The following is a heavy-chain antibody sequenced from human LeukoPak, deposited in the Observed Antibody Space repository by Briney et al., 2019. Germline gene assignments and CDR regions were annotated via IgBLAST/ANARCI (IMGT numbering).Heavy chain of an antibody. CDR1: GFTFSSYW. CDR3: SRHLGYCSSTSCYTYAFDI. D-gene: IGHD2-2*02. V-gene: IGHV3-7*01. J-gene: IGHJ3*02. Sequence: GGSLRLSCAAAGFTFSSYWTSWVRQAPGKGLEWVANIKQDGSEKYYVDSVKGRFTISRDNAKNSLYLQMNSLRAEDTAVDYCSRHLGYCSSTSCYTYAFDIWGQGTMVTVSS. CDR2: IKQDGSEK.